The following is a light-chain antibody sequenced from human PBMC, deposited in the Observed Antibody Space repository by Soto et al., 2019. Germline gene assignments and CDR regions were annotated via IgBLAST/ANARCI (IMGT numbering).Light chain of an antibody. Sequence: QSALTQPPSASGSPGQSVTISFTGTSSEVGGYNYVSWYQQHPGKAPRLMIYEVNKRPSGVPYRFSGSKSGNTASLTVSGLEADDEAVYYCSSYAGNNLLVFGGGTKLTVL. CDR2: EVN. V-gene: IGLV2-8*01. CDR1: SSEVGGYNY. J-gene: IGLJ2*01. CDR3: SSYAGNNLLV.